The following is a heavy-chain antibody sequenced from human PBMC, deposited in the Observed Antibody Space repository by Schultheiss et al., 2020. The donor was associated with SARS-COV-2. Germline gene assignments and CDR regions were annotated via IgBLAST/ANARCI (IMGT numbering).Heavy chain of an antibody. CDR2: ISAYNGNT. CDR3: AREYIVVVPAAIPTCYYYGMDV. J-gene: IGHJ6*02. D-gene: IGHD2-2*01. Sequence: ASVKVSCKASGYTFTSYGISWVRQAPGQGLEWMGWISAYNGNTNYAQKLQGRVTMTTDTSTSTAYMELRSLRSDDTAVYYCAREYIVVVPAAIPTCYYYGMDVWGQGTRVTVSS. V-gene: IGHV1-18*01. CDR1: GYTFTSYG.